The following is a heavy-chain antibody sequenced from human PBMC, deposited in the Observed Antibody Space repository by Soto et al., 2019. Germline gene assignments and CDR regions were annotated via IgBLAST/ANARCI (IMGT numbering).Heavy chain of an antibody. CDR1: GGTFSSYA. CDR2: IIPIVGTA. Sequence: QVQLVQSGAEVKKPGSSVKVSCKASGGTFSSYAISWVRQAPGQGLEWMGGIIPIVGTANYAPKFQGRVTIPADESTRTAYMELSSLRSEGTAVYYCARDQPKQWPPSEDYGMDVWGQGTTVTVSS. J-gene: IGHJ6*02. V-gene: IGHV1-69*01. CDR3: ARDQPKQWPPSEDYGMDV. D-gene: IGHD6-19*01.